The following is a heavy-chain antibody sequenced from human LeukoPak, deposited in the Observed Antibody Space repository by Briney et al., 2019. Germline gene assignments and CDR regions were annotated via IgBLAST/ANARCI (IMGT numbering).Heavy chain of an antibody. J-gene: IGHJ4*02. V-gene: IGHV3-23*01. Sequence: GGSLRLSCAASGFTFSSYGMSWVRQAPGKGLEWVSAISGSGGSTYYADSVKGRFTISRDNSKNTLYLQMNSLRAEDTAVYYCAKARVQRWLQLGSDYWGQGTLVTVSS. D-gene: IGHD5-24*01. CDR2: ISGSGGST. CDR1: GFTFSSYG. CDR3: AKARVQRWLQLGSDY.